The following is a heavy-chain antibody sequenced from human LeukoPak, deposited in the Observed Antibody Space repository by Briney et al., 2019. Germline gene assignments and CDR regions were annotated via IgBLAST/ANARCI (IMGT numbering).Heavy chain of an antibody. CDR2: ISYDGRNK. D-gene: IGHD5-18*01. CDR1: GFTFSSYG. Sequence: GRSLRLSCAASGFTFSSYGMHWVRQAPGKGLEWVAVISYDGRNKYYADSVKGRFTISRDNSKNTLYLQMNSLRAEDTAVYYCAKAEDTAMVDYWGQGTLVTVSS. J-gene: IGHJ4*02. V-gene: IGHV3-30*18. CDR3: AKAEDTAMVDY.